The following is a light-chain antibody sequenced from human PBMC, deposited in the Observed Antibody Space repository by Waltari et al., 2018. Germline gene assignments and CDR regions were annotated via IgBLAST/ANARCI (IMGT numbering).Light chain of an antibody. V-gene: IGKV3D-15*01. Sequence: ETVMTQSPGTLSVSPGDSVILSCRASQSVGSQLAWYQKRPGQTPRLHIYGASTRVTGLPARFSGSGSGTEFTLTISSLQSEDFGLYYCQQYDNWPLTFGGGTKVEIK. CDR2: GAS. J-gene: IGKJ4*01. CDR3: QQYDNWPLT. CDR1: QSVGSQ.